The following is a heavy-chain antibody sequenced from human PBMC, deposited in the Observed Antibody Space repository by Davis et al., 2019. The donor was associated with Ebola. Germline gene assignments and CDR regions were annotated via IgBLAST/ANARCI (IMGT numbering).Heavy chain of an antibody. V-gene: IGHV4-30-2*01. J-gene: IGHJ3*02. CDR2: IYHSGST. CDR3: ARDVLLTGAFDI. Sequence: PSETLSLTCAVSGGSISSGGYSWSWIRQPPGKGLEWIGYIYHSGSTYYNPSLKSRVTISVDRSKNQFSLKLSSVTAADTAVYYCARDVLLTGAFDIWGQGTMVTVSS. CDR1: GGSISSGGYS. D-gene: IGHD2-15*01.